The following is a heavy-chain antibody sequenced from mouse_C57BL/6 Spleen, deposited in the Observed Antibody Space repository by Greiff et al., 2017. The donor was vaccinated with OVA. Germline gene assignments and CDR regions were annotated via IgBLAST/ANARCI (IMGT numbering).Heavy chain of an antibody. J-gene: IGHJ2*01. CDR1: GYSITSGYY. V-gene: IGHV3-6*01. Sequence: VQLKESGPGLVKPSQSLSLTCSVTGYSITSGYYWNWIRQFPGNKLEWMGYISYDGSNNYNPSLKNRISITRDTSKNQFFLKLNSVTTEDTATYYCARGGYSNSLDYWGQGTTLTVSS. CDR3: ARGGYSNSLDY. CDR2: ISYDGSN. D-gene: IGHD2-5*01.